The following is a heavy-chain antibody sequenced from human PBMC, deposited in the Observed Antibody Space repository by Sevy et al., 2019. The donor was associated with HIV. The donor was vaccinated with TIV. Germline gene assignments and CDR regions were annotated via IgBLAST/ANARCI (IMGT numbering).Heavy chain of an antibody. CDR3: ARETLSGYNL. CDR1: GVRVSTNY. V-gene: IGHV3-53*01. D-gene: IGHD5-12*01. Sequence: GGSLRLSCAASGVRVSTNYMSWCRQAPGKGLEWASAIYSGGNTYYADSVKGRFTISRDNSKNTVYLQINSLRAEDTAVYYCARETLSGYNLWGQGTRVTVSS. CDR2: IYSGGNT. J-gene: IGHJ4*02.